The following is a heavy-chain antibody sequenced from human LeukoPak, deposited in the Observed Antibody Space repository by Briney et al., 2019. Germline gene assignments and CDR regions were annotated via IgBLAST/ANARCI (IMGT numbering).Heavy chain of an antibody. CDR1: GFTFSSYS. CDR2: IRSRSSYI. D-gene: IGHD2-8*01. V-gene: IGHV3-21*01. J-gene: IGHJ2*01. Sequence: GESLRLSCAASGFTFSSYSMNWVRQAPGKGLEWVSSIRSRSSYIYYADSVKGRFTISRDNARNSLYLQMNSLRAEGTAVYYCASTKSGGWYFVLWGRGTLVTVSS. CDR3: ASTKSGGWYFVL.